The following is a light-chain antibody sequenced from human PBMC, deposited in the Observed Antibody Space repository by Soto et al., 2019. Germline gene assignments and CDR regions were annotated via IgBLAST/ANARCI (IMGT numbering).Light chain of an antibody. J-gene: IGLJ1*01. CDR1: SSDVGGYNH. Sequence: QSVLTRPASVSGSPGQSITISCTGTSSDVGGYNHVAWYQQHPGEAPTLMIYDVSNRPSGVSNRFSGSKSGNTASLTISGLQAEDEADYYCGSYAGSNRVFGTGTKVTVL. CDR2: DVS. V-gene: IGLV2-14*01. CDR3: GSYAGSNRV.